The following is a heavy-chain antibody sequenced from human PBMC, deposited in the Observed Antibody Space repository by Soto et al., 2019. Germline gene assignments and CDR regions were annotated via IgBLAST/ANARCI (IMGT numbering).Heavy chain of an antibody. CDR2: ISYDGSNK. D-gene: IGHD3-10*01. Sequence: ALRVSFSASGFTFSSYGIHWVRQAPGNGLELVAIISYDGSNKYYADSVKGRFTISRDNSKNTLYLQMNSLRAEDTAVYYCARSSTAITTVRGVMNYYYYGMDVWGQGTTVTVS. CDR3: ARSSTAITTVRGVMNYYYYGMDV. J-gene: IGHJ6*02. V-gene: IGHV3-30*03. CDR1: GFTFSSYG.